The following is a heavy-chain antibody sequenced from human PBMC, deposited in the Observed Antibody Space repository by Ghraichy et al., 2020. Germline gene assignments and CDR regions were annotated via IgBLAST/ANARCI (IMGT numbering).Heavy chain of an antibody. CDR2: IYYSGST. CDR3: ARGRLRWQLYDY. J-gene: IGHJ4*02. CDR1: GGSISSYY. Sequence: SETLSLTCTVSGGSISSYYWSWIRQPPGKGLEWIGYIYYSGSTNYNPSLKSRVTISVDTSKNQFSLKLSSVTAADTAVYYCARGRLRWQLYDYWGQGTLVTVSS. V-gene: IGHV4-59*01. D-gene: IGHD4-23*01.